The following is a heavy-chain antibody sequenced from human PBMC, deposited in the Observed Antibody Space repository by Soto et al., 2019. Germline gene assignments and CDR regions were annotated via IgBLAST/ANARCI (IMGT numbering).Heavy chain of an antibody. CDR1: GFTFSSYA. CDR3: AKGRYCSGGSCYFWLGWFVP. V-gene: IGHV3-23*01. CDR2: ISGSGGST. Sequence: EVQLLESGGGLVQPGGSLRLSCAASGFTFSSYAMSWVRQAPGKGLEWVSAISGSGGSTYYADSVKGRFTISRDNSKNTLYLQMNSLRAEDTAVYYCAKGRYCSGGSCYFWLGWFVPWGQGTLVTVSS. J-gene: IGHJ5*02. D-gene: IGHD2-15*01.